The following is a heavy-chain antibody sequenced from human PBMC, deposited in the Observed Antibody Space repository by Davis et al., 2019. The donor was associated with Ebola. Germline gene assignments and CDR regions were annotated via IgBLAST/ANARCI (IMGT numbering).Heavy chain of an antibody. CDR3: ARGYCSGGSCYSPDY. CDR1: GYTFTGYY. J-gene: IGHJ4*02. Sequence: ASVKVSCKASGYTFTGYYMHWVLQAPGQGLEWMGRINPNSGGTNYAQKFQVRVTMTRDTSISTAYMELSRLRSDDTAVYYCARGYCSGGSCYSPDYWGQGTLVTVSS. V-gene: IGHV1-2*06. D-gene: IGHD2-15*01. CDR2: INPNSGGT.